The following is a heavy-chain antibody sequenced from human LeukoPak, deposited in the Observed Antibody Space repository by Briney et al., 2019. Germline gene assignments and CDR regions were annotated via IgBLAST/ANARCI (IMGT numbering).Heavy chain of an antibody. CDR3: AREKLSFFDSSGYFDY. V-gene: IGHV3-74*01. D-gene: IGHD3-22*01. Sequence: PGGSLRLSCAASGFTFSNSWMHWVRQAPGKGLVWVSRINSDGHTTSYADSVKGRFTVSRDNAKNTLYLQMSRLRAEDTAVYYCAREKLSFFDSSGYFDYWGQGTLVTVSS. CDR2: INSDGHTT. CDR1: GFTFSNSW. J-gene: IGHJ4*02.